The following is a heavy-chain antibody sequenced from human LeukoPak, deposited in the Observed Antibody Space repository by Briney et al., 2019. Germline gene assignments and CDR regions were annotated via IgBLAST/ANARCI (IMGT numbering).Heavy chain of an antibody. CDR3: ARSAGGSGSFP. CDR2: IWYDGSNK. J-gene: IGHJ5*02. Sequence: PGGSLRLSCAASGLTFSSYGMHWVRQAPGKGLEWVAVIWYDGSNKYYADSVKGRFTISRDNSKNTLYLQMNSLRAEDTAVYYCARSAGGSGSFPWGQGTLVTVSS. V-gene: IGHV3-33*01. D-gene: IGHD3-10*01. CDR1: GLTFSSYG.